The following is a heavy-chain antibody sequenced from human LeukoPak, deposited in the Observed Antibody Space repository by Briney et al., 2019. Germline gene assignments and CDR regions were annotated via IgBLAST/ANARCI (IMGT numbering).Heavy chain of an antibody. V-gene: IGHV3-48*01. CDR1: GFTFSSSS. Sequence: PGGSLRLSCAASGFTFSSSSMNWVRQAPGKGLEWVSYISSSSTIYYADSVKGRFTISRDNAKNSLYLQMNSLRAEDTAVYYCARDRLDCSSTSCYSGQVYYYYGMDVWGQGTTVTVSS. J-gene: IGHJ6*02. CDR3: ARDRLDCSSTSCYSGQVYYYYGMDV. CDR2: ISSSSTI. D-gene: IGHD2-2*02.